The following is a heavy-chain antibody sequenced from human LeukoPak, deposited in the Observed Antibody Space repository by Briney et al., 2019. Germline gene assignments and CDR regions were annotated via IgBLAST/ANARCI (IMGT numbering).Heavy chain of an antibody. CDR3: VRQGTSYSNYAY. V-gene: IGHV4-39*01. D-gene: IGHD4-11*01. Sequence: PSETLSLTCTVSGDSISRSAYFWGWVRQPPGKGLEWIGSIYYSGGTYYTPSLKSRVTISVDTSKNQLSLKLSSVTASDTAVYYCVRQGTSYSNYAYWGQGTLVTVSS. J-gene: IGHJ4*02. CDR1: GDSISRSAYF. CDR2: IYYSGGT.